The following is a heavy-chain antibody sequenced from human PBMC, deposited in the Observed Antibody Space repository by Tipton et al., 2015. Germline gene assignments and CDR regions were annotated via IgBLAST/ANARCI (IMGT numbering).Heavy chain of an antibody. J-gene: IGHJ4*02. Sequence: TLSLTCTVSSDSISSYYWSWIRQPPGKGLEWIGYIYYSGSTNYNPSLKSRVTISVDTSKTQFSLKMSSVTASDTAVYYCARARGRHGGLFDSWGQGILVTVSS. CDR3: ARARGRHGGLFDS. CDR2: IYYSGST. CDR1: SDSISSYY. V-gene: IGHV4-59*01. D-gene: IGHD4-23*01.